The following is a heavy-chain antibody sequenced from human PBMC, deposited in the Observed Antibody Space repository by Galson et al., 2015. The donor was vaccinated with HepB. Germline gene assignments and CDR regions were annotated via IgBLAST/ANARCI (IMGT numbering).Heavy chain of an antibody. Sequence: SVKVSCKASGGTFSSYAISWVRQAPGQGLEWMGRIIPILGIANYAQKFQGRVTITADKSTSTAYMELSSLRSEDTAVYYCARGRRFLEWPHAPYYYYYYYMDVWGKGTTVTVSS. CDR3: ARGRRFLEWPHAPYYYYYYYMDV. CDR1: GGTFSSYA. CDR2: IIPILGIA. J-gene: IGHJ6*03. V-gene: IGHV1-69*04. D-gene: IGHD3-3*01.